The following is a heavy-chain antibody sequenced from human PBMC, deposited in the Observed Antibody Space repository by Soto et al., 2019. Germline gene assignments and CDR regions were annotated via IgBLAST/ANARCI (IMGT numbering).Heavy chain of an antibody. CDR3: ARDRTDGYSTFDY. CDR2: ISGSSRFT. D-gene: IGHD3-22*01. J-gene: IGHJ4*02. CDR1: GFIFSDYY. V-gene: IGHV3-11*06. Sequence: GGSLRLSCTASGFIFSDYYLGWIRQAPGKGLEWVSYISGSSRFTNYPDSVKGRFTISRDNAKNSLYLQINSLRAEDTAVYYCARDRTDGYSTFDYWGQGTLVTVS.